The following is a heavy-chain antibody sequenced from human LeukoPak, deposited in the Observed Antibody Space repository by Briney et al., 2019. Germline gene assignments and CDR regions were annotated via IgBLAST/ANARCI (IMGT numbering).Heavy chain of an antibody. CDR2: INHSGST. Sequence: SETLSLTCAVYGGSFSGYYWSWIRQPPGKGLEWIGEINHSGSTNYNPSLKSRVTISVDTSKNQFSLKLSSVTAADMAVYYCARGEKTGYSSSWPYFDYWGQGTLVTVSS. J-gene: IGHJ4*02. V-gene: IGHV4-34*01. CDR1: GGSFSGYY. D-gene: IGHD6-13*01. CDR3: ARGEKTGYSSSWPYFDY.